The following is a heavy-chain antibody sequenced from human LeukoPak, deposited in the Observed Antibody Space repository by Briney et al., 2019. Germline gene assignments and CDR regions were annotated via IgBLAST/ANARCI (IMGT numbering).Heavy chain of an antibody. Sequence: SGPTMVKPTQTLTLTPTFSGFSLSTRGDSGCWIRQPPAKALETLALIFWNDDKRYSPSLKSRLTITKDTSTNQVVLTMTNMDPEDTATYFCVHTGWHDIRVPDYWGQGTLVTVSS. D-gene: IGHD3-9*01. V-gene: IGHV2-5*01. CDR1: GFSLSTRGDS. CDR3: VHTGWHDIRVPDY. J-gene: IGHJ4*02. CDR2: IFWNDDK.